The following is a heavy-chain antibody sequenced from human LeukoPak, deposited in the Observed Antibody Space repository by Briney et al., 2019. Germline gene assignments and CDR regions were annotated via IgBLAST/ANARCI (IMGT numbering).Heavy chain of an antibody. CDR1: GFIVSSFY. D-gene: IGHD4-11*01. V-gene: IGHV3-66*01. Sequence: GGSLRLSCVASGFIVSSFYMTWVRQAPGKGLEWVSVIYSGGSTYYAESVKGRVAISRDNSKNTVFLQMSSVRAEDTAVYYCARSYSKHLFGMDVWGQGTTVTVTS. CDR2: IYSGGST. J-gene: IGHJ6*02. CDR3: ARSYSKHLFGMDV.